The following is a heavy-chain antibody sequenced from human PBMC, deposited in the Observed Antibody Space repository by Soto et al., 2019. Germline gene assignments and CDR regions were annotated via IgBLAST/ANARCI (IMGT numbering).Heavy chain of an antibody. CDR1: GFTVIRDY. CDR3: ARSTGWNAFDL. CDR2: IYSGGTT. D-gene: IGHD2-15*01. Sequence: EEQLVETGGGSIQPGGSLRLSCAVSGFTVIRDYMNWVRQAPGKGLEWVSVIYSGGTTYHADSVKGRFTISRDNSGNTLFLQMNSLRAEDTAMYYCARSTGWNAFDLWGQGTMVTVSS. V-gene: IGHV3-53*02. J-gene: IGHJ3*01.